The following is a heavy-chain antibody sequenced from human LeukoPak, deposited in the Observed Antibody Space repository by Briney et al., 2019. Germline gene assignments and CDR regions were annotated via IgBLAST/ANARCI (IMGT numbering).Heavy chain of an antibody. CDR2: ISYDGSNK. CDR3: ARDAGNSGYGCDL. V-gene: IGHV3-30*03. Sequence: QPGGSLRLSCAASGFTFSSYGMHWVRQAPGKGLEWVAVISYDGSNKYYADSVKGRFTISRDNARNSLYLQMNNLRGEDTAIYYCARDAGNSGYGCDLWGQGTLVTVSS. CDR1: GFTFSSYG. J-gene: IGHJ5*02. D-gene: IGHD5-12*01.